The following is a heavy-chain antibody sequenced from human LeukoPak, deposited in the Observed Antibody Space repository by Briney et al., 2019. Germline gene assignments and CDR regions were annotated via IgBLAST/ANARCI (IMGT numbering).Heavy chain of an antibody. D-gene: IGHD2-21*02. V-gene: IGHV3-66*01. CDR2: IYSGGST. CDR3: ARDRAYCGGDCLYYYGMDV. CDR1: GFTVSSNY. J-gene: IGHJ6*02. Sequence: SGGSLRLSCAASGFTVSSNYMSWVRQAPGKGLEWVSVIYSGGSTYYADSVKGRFTISRDNSKNTLYLQMNSLRAEDTAVYYCARDRAYCGGDCLYYYGMDVWGQGTTVTVSS.